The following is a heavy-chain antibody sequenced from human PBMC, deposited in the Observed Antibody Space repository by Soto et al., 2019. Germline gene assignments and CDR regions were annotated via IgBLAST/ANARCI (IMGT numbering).Heavy chain of an antibody. Sequence: GGALRLSCAASGFTFSSYSMNWFRQAPGKGLEWVSSISSSSSYIYYADSVKGRFTISRDNAKNSLYLQMNSLRAEDTAVYYCARYSGSYLLGMDVWGQGTTVTVSS. CDR2: ISSSSSYI. J-gene: IGHJ6*02. CDR3: ARYSGSYLLGMDV. V-gene: IGHV3-21*01. D-gene: IGHD1-26*01. CDR1: GFTFSSYS.